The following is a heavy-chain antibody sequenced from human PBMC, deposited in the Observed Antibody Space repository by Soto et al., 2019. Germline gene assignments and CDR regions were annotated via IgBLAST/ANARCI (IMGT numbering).Heavy chain of an antibody. V-gene: IGHV4-34*01. CDR3: ASRSAPGP. CDR2: INHSGST. CDR1: GGSFSGYY. J-gene: IGHJ5*02. Sequence: QVQLQQWGAGLLKPSETLSLTCAVYGGSFSGYYWSWIRQPPGKGLEWIGEINHSGSTNDNPSLKSPVTTSADTSKNQFSLKLSSVTAADTAVYYCASRSAPGPWGQGTLVTVSS.